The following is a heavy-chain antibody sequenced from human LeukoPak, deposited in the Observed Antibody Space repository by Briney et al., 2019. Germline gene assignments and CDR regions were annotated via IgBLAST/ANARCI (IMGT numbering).Heavy chain of an antibody. CDR3: AREMPGGWELLSSDAFDI. Sequence: ASVKVSCKASGYTFTSYDINWVRQATGQGLEWMGWMNPNSGNTGYAQKFQGRVTITRNTSISTAYMELSSLRSEDTAVYYCAREMPGGWELLSSDAFDIWGQGTMVTVSS. CDR1: GYTFTSYD. CDR2: MNPNSGNT. D-gene: IGHD1-26*01. J-gene: IGHJ3*02. V-gene: IGHV1-8*03.